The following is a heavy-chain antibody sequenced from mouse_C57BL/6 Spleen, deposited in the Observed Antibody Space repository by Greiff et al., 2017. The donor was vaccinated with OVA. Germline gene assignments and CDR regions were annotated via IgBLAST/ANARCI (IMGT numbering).Heavy chain of an antibody. CDR3: ARSRSSSWYFDV. CDR2: IDTSDSYT. Sequence: QVQLQQPGAELVKPGASVKLSCKASGYTFTSYWMQWVKQRPGQGLEWIGEIDTSDSYTNYNQKFKGKATLTVDTSSSTAYMHLSSLTSEDSAVYYCARSRSSSWYFDVWGTGTTVTVSS. CDR1: GYTFTSYW. D-gene: IGHD1-1*01. J-gene: IGHJ1*03. V-gene: IGHV1-50*01.